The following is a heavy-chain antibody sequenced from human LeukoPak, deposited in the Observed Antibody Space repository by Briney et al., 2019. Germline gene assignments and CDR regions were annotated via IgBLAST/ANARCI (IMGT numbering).Heavy chain of an antibody. CDR3: AREGSGGTTYVWGSYRYFDY. CDR2: ISSSSSYI. Sequence: PGGSLRLSCAASGFTFSSYSMNWVRQAPGKGLEWVSSISSSSSYIYYADSVKGRFTISRDNAKNSLYLQMNSLRAEDTAVYYCAREGSGGTTYVWGSYRYFDYWGQGTLVTVSS. CDR1: GFTFSSYS. J-gene: IGHJ4*02. D-gene: IGHD3-16*02. V-gene: IGHV3-21*01.